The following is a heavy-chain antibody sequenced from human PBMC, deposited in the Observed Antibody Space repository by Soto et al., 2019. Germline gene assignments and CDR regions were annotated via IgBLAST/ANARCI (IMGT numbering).Heavy chain of an antibody. CDR2: IIPIFGTA. J-gene: IGHJ6*02. V-gene: IGHV1-69*01. CDR3: ARSQGGSTSLDIYYYYYYGMDV. Sequence: QVQLVQSGAEVKKPGSSVKVSCKAPGGTFSSYAISWVRQAPGQGLEWMGGIIPIFGTANYAQKFQGRVTIISDESTSTGYMELSSLRYEDTAVYYCARSQGGSTSLDIYYYYYYGMDVWGQGTTVTVSS. D-gene: IGHD2-2*01. CDR1: GGTFSSYA.